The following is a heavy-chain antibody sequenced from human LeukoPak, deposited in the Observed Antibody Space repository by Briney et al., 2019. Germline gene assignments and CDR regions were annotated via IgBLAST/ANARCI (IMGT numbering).Heavy chain of an antibody. V-gene: IGHV4-4*02. CDR1: GGSNSYSNW. Sequence: PSGTLSLTCAVSGGSNSYSNWRRWVRQPPGKGLEWIGEIYHSGSTHYNPSLKSRVTISVDKSKNQFSLKLSSVTAADTAVYYCARGPKGGRYYGSGRCYFDYWGQGTLVTVSS. J-gene: IGHJ4*02. CDR3: ARGPKGGRYYGSGRCYFDY. CDR2: IYHSGST. D-gene: IGHD3-10*01.